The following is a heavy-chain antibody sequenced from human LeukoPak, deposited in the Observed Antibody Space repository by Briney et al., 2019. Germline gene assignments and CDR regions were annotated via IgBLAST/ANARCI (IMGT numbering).Heavy chain of an antibody. J-gene: IGHJ5*02. V-gene: IGHV4-31*03. CDR2: IYYSGST. D-gene: IGHD4-17*01. Sequence: SETLSLTCTVSGGSISTSDSFWDWMRQHPGKGLEWIGYIYYSGSTYYNPSLKSRVTISVDTSKNQFSLRLSSVTAADTAVYYCARAYGDDNWFDPWGQGTLVTVSS. CDR3: ARAYGDDNWFDP. CDR1: GGSISTSDSF.